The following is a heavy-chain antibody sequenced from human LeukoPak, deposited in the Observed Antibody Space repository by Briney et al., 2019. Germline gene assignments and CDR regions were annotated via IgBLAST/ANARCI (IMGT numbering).Heavy chain of an antibody. CDR1: GGSISTSSYD. D-gene: IGHD2-2*01. CDR2: IYYSEIT. V-gene: IGHV4-39*01. J-gene: IGHJ3*02. CDR3: ASMSGSTSGDAFDI. Sequence: SETLSLTCTVWGGSISTSSYDWGWIRQPRGKGREWIGSIYYSEITYYNPSLKSRVTISLDMSKNQFSLKLSSVTAADTAVYYCASMSGSTSGDAFDIWGQGSMVIVSS.